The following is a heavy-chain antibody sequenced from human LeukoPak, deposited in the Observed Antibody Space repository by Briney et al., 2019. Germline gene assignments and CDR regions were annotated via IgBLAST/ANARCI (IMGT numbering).Heavy chain of an antibody. V-gene: IGHV4-59*01. Sequence: PSETLSLTCTVSGGSISNYYWSCLRQPPGKGLEWLGYIYYSGSTNYNPSLKSRVTISVDTSNNQFSMKLRSVTAANTAVYYCARSGSKVMTAINFWGQGTLVTVSS. CDR2: IYYSGST. D-gene: IGHD2-21*02. CDR1: GGSISNYY. J-gene: IGHJ4*02. CDR3: ARSGSKVMTAINF.